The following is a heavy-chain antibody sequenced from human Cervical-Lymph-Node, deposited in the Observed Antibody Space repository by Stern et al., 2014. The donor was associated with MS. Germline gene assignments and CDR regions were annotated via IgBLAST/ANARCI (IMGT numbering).Heavy chain of an antibody. V-gene: IGHV1-2*06. CDR2: LNPNSDDP. J-gene: IGHJ4*02. CDR3: AREATRIVVGIDY. Sequence: VQLVQSGTKMQKPGASVRVSCKASGYTFTALFIHWVRQVPGQGLEWMGRLNPNSDDPTYAQNFQDRVTLTRDTSIGTAYLELSRLTSADTAVYFCAREATRIVVGIDYWGQGTQVTVSS. D-gene: IGHD3-22*01. CDR1: GYTFTALF.